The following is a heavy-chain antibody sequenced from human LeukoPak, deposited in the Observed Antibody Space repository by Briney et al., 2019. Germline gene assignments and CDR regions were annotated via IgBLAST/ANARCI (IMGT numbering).Heavy chain of an antibody. CDR3: AKGLEPPYCYYGMDV. J-gene: IGHJ6*02. V-gene: IGHV3-23*01. CDR2: ISGSGGST. Sequence: GGSLRLSCAASGFTFSSYAMSWVRQAPGKGLEWVSAISGSGGSTYYADSVKGRFTISRDNSKNTLYLQMNSLRAEDTAVYYCAKGLEPPYCYYGMDVWGQGTTVTVSS. D-gene: IGHD1-1*01. CDR1: GFTFSSYA.